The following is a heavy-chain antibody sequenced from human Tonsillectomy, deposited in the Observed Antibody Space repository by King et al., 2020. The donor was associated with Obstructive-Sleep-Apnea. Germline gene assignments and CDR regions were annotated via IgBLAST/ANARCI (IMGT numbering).Heavy chain of an antibody. CDR1: GGSISSSGHY. Sequence: VQLQESGPGLVKPSQTLSLTCTVSGGSISSSGHYWSWIRQHPGKGLEWIGYIYYSGSTYYNPSLKSRVTMSVDTSKNQFSLKLNSVTAADTAVYYCARGEETYYSDYWGQGTQVTVSS. V-gene: IGHV4-31*03. CDR3: ARGEETYYSDY. CDR2: IYYSGST. J-gene: IGHJ4*02.